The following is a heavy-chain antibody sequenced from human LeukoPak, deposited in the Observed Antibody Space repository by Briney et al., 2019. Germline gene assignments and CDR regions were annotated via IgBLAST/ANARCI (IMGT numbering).Heavy chain of an antibody. J-gene: IGHJ4*02. Sequence: ASVKVSCKASGYTIIGYYVQWERQAPGQWLEWMGIIKPSGGNTNYAQKFQGRVTMTRDTSTSTVYMELSSLRSEDTAVYYCARIEGRTAMVTDWGQGTLVIVSS. CDR3: ARIEGRTAMVTD. CDR1: GYTIIGYY. CDR2: IKPSGGNT. D-gene: IGHD5-18*01. V-gene: IGHV1-46*01.